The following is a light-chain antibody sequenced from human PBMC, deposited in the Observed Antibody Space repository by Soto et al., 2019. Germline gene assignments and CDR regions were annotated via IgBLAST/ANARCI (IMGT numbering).Light chain of an antibody. J-gene: IGKJ1*01. V-gene: IGKV1-17*01. Sequence: DIQMTQSPSSLSASVGDRVTITCRASQGIRNNLDWYQQRPGKAPKRLIYIASSLESGVPSRFSGSGSGTEFTLTISSLQPEDFATYYCLQHNTYPLTFGQGTKVEIK. CDR1: QGIRNN. CDR2: IAS. CDR3: LQHNTYPLT.